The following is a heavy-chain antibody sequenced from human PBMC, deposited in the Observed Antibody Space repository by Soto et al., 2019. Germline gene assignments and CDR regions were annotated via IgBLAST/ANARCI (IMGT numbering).Heavy chain of an antibody. CDR1: GDSISNLYYF. J-gene: IGHJ5*01. D-gene: IGHD7-27*01. Sequence: SETLSLTCSVSGDSISNLYYFWAWIRQPPGQALEYIGYIYKSATTYYNPSFASRVSISVDTSKSQFSLNVTSVTAAETAVYFCGRGRYCLTGRCFPNWFDSWGQGALVTVSS. V-gene: IGHV4-30-4*01. CDR3: GRGRYCLTGRCFPNWFDS. CDR2: IYKSATT.